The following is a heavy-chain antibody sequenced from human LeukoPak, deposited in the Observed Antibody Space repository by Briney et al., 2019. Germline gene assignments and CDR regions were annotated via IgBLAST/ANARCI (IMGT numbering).Heavy chain of an antibody. CDR2: ISYDGSNK. CDR1: GFTFSSYA. J-gene: IGHJ6*02. CDR3: ARGGILTGYYRTISRPHHYYGMDV. Sequence: GRSLRLSCAASGFTFSSYAMHWVRQAPGKGLEWVAVISYDGSNKYYADSVKGRFTISRDNSKNTLYLQMNSLRAEDTAVYYCARGGILTGYYRTISRPHHYYGMDVWGQGTAVTVSS. D-gene: IGHD3-9*01. V-gene: IGHV3-30*04.